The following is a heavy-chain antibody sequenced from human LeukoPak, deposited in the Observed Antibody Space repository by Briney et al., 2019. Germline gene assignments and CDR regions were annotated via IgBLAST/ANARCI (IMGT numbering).Heavy chain of an antibody. J-gene: IGHJ4*02. CDR1: GFTFSSYS. CDR2: ISSSSSYI. D-gene: IGHD5-12*01. CDR3: ARDSSSGYVVY. Sequence: GGSLRLSCAASGFTFSSYSMNWVRQAPGKGLEWVSSISSSSSYIYYADSVKGRFTISRDNAKNSLYLQMNSLRAEDTAVYYCARDSSSGYVVYWGQGTLVTVSS. V-gene: IGHV3-21*01.